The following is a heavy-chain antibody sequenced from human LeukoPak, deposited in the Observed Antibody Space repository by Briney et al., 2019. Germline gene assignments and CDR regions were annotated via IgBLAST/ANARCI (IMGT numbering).Heavy chain of an antibody. J-gene: IGHJ4*02. CDR2: ICHSGTT. CDR1: GGSVNDYY. D-gene: IGHD3-22*01. Sequence: SETLSLTCAVSGGSVNDYYWSWIRQPPGKGLEWIGYICHSGTTNFNPSLRSRVAVSIDTSKNQFSLRLSSVTAADTAVYYCARDNRRGYDSSGYDYWGQGTLVTVSS. V-gene: IGHV4-59*02. CDR3: ARDNRRGYDSSGYDY.